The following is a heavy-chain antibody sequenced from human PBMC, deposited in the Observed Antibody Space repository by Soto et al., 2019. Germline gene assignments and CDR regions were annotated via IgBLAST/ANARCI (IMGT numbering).Heavy chain of an antibody. V-gene: IGHV3-48*01. CDR1: GFTFSIYR. CDR2: ISTSSDGM. CDR3: ARDRGAFYYVFMDV. J-gene: IGHJ6*03. Sequence: EGQLVESGGGLVQPGGSLRLSCAASGFTFSIYRMNWVRQAPGKGLEWVSYISTSSDGMYYADSVKGRFTISRDNAKNSLYLEMNSLRAEDTAVYYCARDRGAFYYVFMDVWGKGTTVTVSS. D-gene: IGHD3-10*02.